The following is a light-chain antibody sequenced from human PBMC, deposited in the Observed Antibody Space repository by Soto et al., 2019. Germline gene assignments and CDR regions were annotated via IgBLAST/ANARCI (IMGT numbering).Light chain of an antibody. Sequence: EIVLTQSPATLSLSPGERATLSCRASQSVSSYLAWYQQKPGQAPRLLIYDASNRATGIPARFSGSGSGTDFTLTISSLEPEDFAFYYCQQRRGLTFGGGTKVEIK. CDR2: DAS. CDR1: QSVSSY. V-gene: IGKV3-11*01. CDR3: QQRRGLT. J-gene: IGKJ4*01.